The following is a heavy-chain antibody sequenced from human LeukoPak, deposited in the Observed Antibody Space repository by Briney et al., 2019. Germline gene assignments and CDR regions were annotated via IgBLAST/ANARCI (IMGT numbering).Heavy chain of an antibody. CDR2: ISSSSSYI. CDR1: GFTFSSYS. D-gene: IGHD3-10*01. Sequence: GALRLSCAASGFTFSSYSMNWVRQAPGKGLEWVSSISSSSSYIYYADSLKGRFTISRDNSNNTLFLQMSSLTTEDTGVYYCAKDRYGSGNNWLDPWGQGTLVTVSS. V-gene: IGHV3-21*01. CDR3: AKDRYGSGNNWLDP. J-gene: IGHJ5*02.